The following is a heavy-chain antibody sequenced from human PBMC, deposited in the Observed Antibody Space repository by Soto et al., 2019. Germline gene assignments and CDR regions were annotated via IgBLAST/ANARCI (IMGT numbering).Heavy chain of an antibody. CDR3: ASPSGYQYYFDY. D-gene: IGHD3-22*01. J-gene: IGHJ4*02. CDR2: IYYSGST. CDR1: GGSISSVSYY. V-gene: IGHV4-39*01. Sequence: LSLTCTVSGGSISSVSYYWGWIRQPPGKVLEWIGSIYYSGSTYYNPSLKSRVTISVDTSKNQFSLKLSSVTAADTAVYYCASPSGYQYYFDYWGQGTLVTVSS.